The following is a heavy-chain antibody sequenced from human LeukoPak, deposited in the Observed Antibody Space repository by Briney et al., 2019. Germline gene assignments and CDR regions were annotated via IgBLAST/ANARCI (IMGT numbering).Heavy chain of an antibody. CDR1: GGTFSSYA. CDR3: ATAYYYDSSGYSPDAFDI. D-gene: IGHD3-22*01. J-gene: IGHJ3*02. Sequence: SVKVSCKASGGTFSSYAISWVRQAPGQGLEGMGGIIPIFGTANYAQKFQGRVTITADESTSTAYMELSSLRSEDTAVYYCATAYYYDSSGYSPDAFDIWGQGTMVTVSS. CDR2: IIPIFGTA. V-gene: IGHV1-69*13.